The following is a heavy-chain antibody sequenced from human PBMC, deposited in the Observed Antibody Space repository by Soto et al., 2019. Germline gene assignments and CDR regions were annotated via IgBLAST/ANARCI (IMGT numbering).Heavy chain of an antibody. CDR2: ITINGGST. Sequence: GGSLRLSCSASGFAFSSYGMHWVRQAPGKGLEYVSVITINGGSTYYADSVKGRFTISRDNSKNTLYLQMSSLRVEDTAVYYCNTEGAFDHWGQGALVTVSS. D-gene: IGHD1-26*01. CDR3: NTEGAFDH. CDR1: GFAFSSYG. J-gene: IGHJ4*02. V-gene: IGHV3-64D*06.